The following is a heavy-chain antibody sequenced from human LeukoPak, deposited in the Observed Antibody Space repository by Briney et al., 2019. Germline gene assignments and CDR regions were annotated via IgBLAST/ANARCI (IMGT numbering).Heavy chain of an antibody. V-gene: IGHV4-30-2*01. CDR1: GGSISSGGYS. CDR2: IYHSGST. CDR3: ARSNIAARPDSDIGAFDI. Sequence: PSGTLSLTCAVSGGSISSGGYSWSWIRQPPGKGLEWIGYIYHSGSTYYNPSLKSRVTISVDRSKNQFSLKLSSVTAADTAVYYCARSNIAARPDSDIGAFDIWGQGTMVTVSS. D-gene: IGHD6-6*01. J-gene: IGHJ3*02.